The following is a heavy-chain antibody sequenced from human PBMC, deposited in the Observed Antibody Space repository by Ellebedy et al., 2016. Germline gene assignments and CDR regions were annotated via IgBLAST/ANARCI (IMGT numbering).Heavy chain of an antibody. D-gene: IGHD2-21*02. J-gene: IGHJ4*02. Sequence: GGSLRLSXAASGFTFSSYSMNWVRQAPGKGLEWVSSISSSSSYIYYADSVKGRFTISRDNAKNSLYLQMNSLRAEDTAVYYCARQRDRVVVTAIHDYWGQGTLVTVSS. V-gene: IGHV3-21*01. CDR1: GFTFSSYS. CDR2: ISSSSSYI. CDR3: ARQRDRVVVTAIHDY.